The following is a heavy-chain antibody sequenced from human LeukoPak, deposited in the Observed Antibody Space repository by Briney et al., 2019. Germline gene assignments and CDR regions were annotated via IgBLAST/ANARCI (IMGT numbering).Heavy chain of an antibody. V-gene: IGHV4-34*01. CDR2: INHRGST. J-gene: IGHJ5*02. Sequence: SETLSLTCAVYGGSFSGYYWSWIRQPPGKGLEWIGEINHRGSTNYNPSLKSRVTISVDTSKNQFSLKLSSVTAADTAVYYCARGLGYCSGGSCYSFRYNWFDPWGQGTLVTVSS. CDR3: ARGLGYCSGGSCYSFRYNWFDP. CDR1: GGSFSGYY. D-gene: IGHD2-15*01.